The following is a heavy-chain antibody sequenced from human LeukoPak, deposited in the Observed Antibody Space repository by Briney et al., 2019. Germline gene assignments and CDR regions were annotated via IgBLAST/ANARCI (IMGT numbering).Heavy chain of an antibody. Sequence: GGSLRLSCAASGFTFSSYWMSWVRQAPGKGLEWVANIKQDGSEKYYVDSVKGRFTISRDNAKNSLYLQMNSLRAEDTAVYYCAGAAVAGDFDYWGQGTLVTVSS. V-gene: IGHV3-7*01. D-gene: IGHD6-19*01. CDR3: AGAAVAGDFDY. CDR1: GFTFSSYW. J-gene: IGHJ4*02. CDR2: IKQDGSEK.